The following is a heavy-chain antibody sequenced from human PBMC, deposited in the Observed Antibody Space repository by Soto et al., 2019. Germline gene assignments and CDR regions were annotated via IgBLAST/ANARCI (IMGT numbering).Heavy chain of an antibody. Sequence: PSGTLSLTCAVYGGSFSGYYWSWIRQPPGKGLEWIGEINHSGSTNYNPSLKSRVTISVDTSKNQFSLRLSSVTAADTAVYYCARGLYYYGSGSYQKAYYFDYWGQGTLVTVSS. V-gene: IGHV4-34*01. J-gene: IGHJ4*02. CDR3: ARGLYYYGSGSYQKAYYFDY. CDR2: INHSGST. CDR1: GGSFSGYY. D-gene: IGHD3-10*01.